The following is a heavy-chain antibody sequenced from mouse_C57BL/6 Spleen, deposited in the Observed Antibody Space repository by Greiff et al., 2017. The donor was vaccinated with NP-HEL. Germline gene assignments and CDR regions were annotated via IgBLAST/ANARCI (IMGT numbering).Heavy chain of an antibody. Sequence: VQLQQSGPELVKPGASVKIPCKASGYTFTDYFMAWVKQSHGKSLSWIGDINPYNGATIYNQKFKGKATLTVDKSSSTAYMELRSLTSEDTAVYYCARRNYGSNWFAYWGQGTLVTVSA. CDR2: INPYNGAT. CDR1: GYTFTDYF. D-gene: IGHD1-1*01. V-gene: IGHV1-18*01. J-gene: IGHJ3*01. CDR3: ARRNYGSNWFAY.